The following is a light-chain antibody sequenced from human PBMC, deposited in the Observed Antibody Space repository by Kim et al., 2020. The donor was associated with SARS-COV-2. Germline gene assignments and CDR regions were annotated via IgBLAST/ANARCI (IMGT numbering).Light chain of an antibody. J-gene: IGLJ3*02. Sequence: GQSIPIPCTGTSSDIGISDYVSWSQQHPGKAPKLMIYDVSKRPSGVSDRFSGSKSGNTASLTISGLQAEDEADYYCASYTSTYTWVFGGGTQLTVL. CDR1: SSDIGISDY. V-gene: IGLV2-14*03. CDR3: ASYTSTYTWV. CDR2: DVS.